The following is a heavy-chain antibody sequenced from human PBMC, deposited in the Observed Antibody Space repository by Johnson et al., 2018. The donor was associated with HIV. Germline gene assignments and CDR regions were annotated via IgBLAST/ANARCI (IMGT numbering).Heavy chain of an antibody. CDR2: IGTAGDT. J-gene: IGHJ3*02. D-gene: IGHD1-20*01. CDR3: ASSITGAHRGAFDI. Sequence: EQLVESGGGVVQPGGSLTLSCAASGFTFSRYAMHWVRQATGKGLEWVSAIGTAGDTYYPGSVKGRFTISRENAKNSLYLQMNSLRAGDTAVYYCASSITGAHRGAFDIWGQGTMVTVSS. CDR1: GFTFSRYA. V-gene: IGHV3-13*01.